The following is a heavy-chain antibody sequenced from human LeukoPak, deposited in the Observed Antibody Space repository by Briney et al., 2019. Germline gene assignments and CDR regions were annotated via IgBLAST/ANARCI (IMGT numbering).Heavy chain of an antibody. V-gene: IGHV4-59*01. CDR2: IYYSGST. CDR1: GGSISSYY. J-gene: IGHJ4*02. D-gene: IGHD3-3*01. CDR3: ARGFIYDFWSGSPPSYFDY. Sequence: SETLSLTCTVSGGSISSYYWSWIRQPPGKGLEWIGYIYYSGSTNHNPSLKSRVTISVDTSKNQFSLKLSSVTAADTAVYYCARGFIYDFWSGSPPSYFDYWGQGTLVTVSS.